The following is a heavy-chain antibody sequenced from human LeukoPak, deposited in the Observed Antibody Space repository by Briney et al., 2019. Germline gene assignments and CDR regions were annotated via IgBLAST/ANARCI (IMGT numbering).Heavy chain of an antibody. D-gene: IGHD3-3*01. CDR1: GFTFSSYS. J-gene: IGHJ3*02. CDR3: ARTYDFGRGPPGDAFDN. Sequence: GGSLRLSCAASGFTFSSYSMNWVRKAPGKGLEWVSYISSSSSTIYYADSVKGRFTISRDNAKNSLYLQMNSLRAEDTAVYYCARTYDFGRGPPGDAFDNWGQGTLVTVPS. V-gene: IGHV3-48*01. CDR2: ISSSSSTI.